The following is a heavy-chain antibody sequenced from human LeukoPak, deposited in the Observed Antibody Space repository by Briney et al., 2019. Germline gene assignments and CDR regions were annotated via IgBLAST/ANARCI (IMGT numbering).Heavy chain of an antibody. V-gene: IGHV3-33*01. CDR2: IWSDGSNK. Sequence: GGSLRLSCAASGFTFSSYGMHWVRQAPGKGLEWMAVIWSDGSNKYYADSVKGRFTISRDNSKNTLYLQMNSLRDEDTALYYCARDLVVVPVTMRNYYYGLDVWGQGTTVTVS. CDR1: GFTFSSYG. J-gene: IGHJ6*02. CDR3: ARDLVVVPVTMRNYYYGLDV. D-gene: IGHD2-2*01.